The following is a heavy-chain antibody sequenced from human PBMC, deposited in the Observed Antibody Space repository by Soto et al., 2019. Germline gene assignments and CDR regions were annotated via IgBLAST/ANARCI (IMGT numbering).Heavy chain of an antibody. J-gene: IGHJ5*02. D-gene: IGHD6-6*01. CDR2: ISTYSGDT. Sequence: ASVKVSCKASGYTFFTYDISWVRQAPGQGLEWMGWISTYSGDTKYAQKFQGRVTMTRDTSTSTVYMELSSLRSEDTAVYYCARDGIIAARLRWFDPWGQGTLVTVSS. CDR3: ARDGIIAARLRWFDP. CDR1: GYTFFTYD. V-gene: IGHV1-18*01.